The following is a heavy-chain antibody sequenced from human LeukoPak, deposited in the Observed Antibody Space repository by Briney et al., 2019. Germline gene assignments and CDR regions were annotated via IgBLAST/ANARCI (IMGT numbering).Heavy chain of an antibody. Sequence: GGSLRLSCAASGFSFSSHPMNWVRQAPGKGLEWVSYISSSTSSIYYADSVKGRFTISRDNAKNSLYLQMNSLRDEDTAVYYCARDVGYCGGDCYRALQHWGQGTLVTVSS. CDR2: ISSSTSSI. CDR1: GFSFSSHP. CDR3: ARDVGYCGGDCYRALQH. J-gene: IGHJ1*01. V-gene: IGHV3-48*02. D-gene: IGHD2-21*02.